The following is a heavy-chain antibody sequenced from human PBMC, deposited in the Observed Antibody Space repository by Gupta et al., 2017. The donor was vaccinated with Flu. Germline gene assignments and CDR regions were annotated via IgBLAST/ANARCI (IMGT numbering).Heavy chain of an antibody. J-gene: IGHJ4*02. CDR1: ESTFIQYA. CDR3: ARGASYCSKGVCAWGYYFQY. D-gene: IGHD2-8*01. Sequence: QVHLVQSGAEVKKPGASVTVSCKGSESTFIQYAMYWVRQAPGQSLEWIGRINAVDGDTKYSQKFQGRITITRDTSANTDYMELRSLTFEDTAVYYCARGASYCSKGVCAWGYYFQYWGQGTLVTVSS. CDR2: INAVDGDT. V-gene: IGHV1-3*01.